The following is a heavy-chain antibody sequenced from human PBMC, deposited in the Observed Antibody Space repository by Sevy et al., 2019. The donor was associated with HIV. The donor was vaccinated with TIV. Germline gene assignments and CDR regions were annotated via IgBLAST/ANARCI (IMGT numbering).Heavy chain of an antibody. CDR1: GFTFSDHY. D-gene: IGHD6-13*01. CDR2: SRNKADSYTT. J-gene: IGHJ4*02. CDR3: TTHAGIAAAGRVFDY. V-gene: IGHV3-72*01. Sequence: GGSLRLSCAASGFTFSDHYMEWVRQAPGKGLEWVGRSRNKADSYTTEYAASVKGRFTISRDDSKNSLYLQMNSLKTEDAAVYYCTTHAGIAAAGRVFDYWGQGTLVTVSS.